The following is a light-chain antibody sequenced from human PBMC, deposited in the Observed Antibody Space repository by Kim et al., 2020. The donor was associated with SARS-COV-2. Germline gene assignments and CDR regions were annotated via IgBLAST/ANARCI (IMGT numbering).Light chain of an antibody. V-gene: IGKV1-39*01. CDR2: AAS. Sequence: DIQMNKSPYLLCASVGDRVTITCRASQSISSYLNWYQQKPGKAPKLLIYAASSLQSGVPSRFSGSGSGTDFTLTISSLQPEDFATYYCQQSYSTPPFTFGPGTKVDIK. J-gene: IGKJ3*01. CDR3: QQSYSTPPFT. CDR1: QSISSY.